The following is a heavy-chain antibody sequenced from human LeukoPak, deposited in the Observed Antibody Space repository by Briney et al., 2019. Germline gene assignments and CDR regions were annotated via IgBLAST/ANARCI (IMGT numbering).Heavy chain of an antibody. V-gene: IGHV3-23*01. D-gene: IGHD3-22*01. CDR1: GFTLSSYA. J-gene: IGHJ1*01. CDR3: ANEVPEYDSSGYYYYEYFQH. CDR2: ISGSGGST. Sequence: GGSLRLSCAASGFTLSSYAMSWVRQAPGKGLEWVSAISGSGGSTYYADSVKGRFTISRDNSKNTLYLQMNSLRAEDTAVYYCANEVPEYDSSGYYYYEYFQHWGQGTLVTVSS.